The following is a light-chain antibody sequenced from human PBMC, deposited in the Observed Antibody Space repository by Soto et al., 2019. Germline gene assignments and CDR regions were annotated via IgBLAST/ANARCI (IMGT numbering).Light chain of an antibody. J-gene: IGKJ4*01. V-gene: IGKV1-39*01. CDR3: QQSYSTRLT. Sequence: DIQMTQSPFSLSASVGDRVTISCRPSQNIKNYLNWYQQRPGKAPKLLIFAASTLQSGVPSRFSGSGSGTDFTLTISSLQPEDFATYYCQQSYSTRLTFGGGTKVDSK. CDR2: AAS. CDR1: QNIKNY.